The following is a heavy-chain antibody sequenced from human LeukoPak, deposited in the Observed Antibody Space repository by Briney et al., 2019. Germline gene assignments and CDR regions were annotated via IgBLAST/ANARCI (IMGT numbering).Heavy chain of an antibody. D-gene: IGHD6-19*01. CDR1: GGSISSSNW. Sequence: SGTLSLTCAVSGGSISSSNWWSWVRQPPGKGLEWIGEIYHSGSTNYNPSLKSRVTILVDKSKNQFSLKLSSVTAADTAVYYCARVRSGWYSGYYFDYWGQGTLVTVSS. V-gene: IGHV4-4*02. CDR3: ARVRSGWYSGYYFDY. J-gene: IGHJ4*02. CDR2: IYHSGST.